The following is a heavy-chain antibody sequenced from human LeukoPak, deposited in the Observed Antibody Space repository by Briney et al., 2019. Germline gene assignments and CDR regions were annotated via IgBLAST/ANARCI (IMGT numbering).Heavy chain of an antibody. V-gene: IGHV1-18*01. J-gene: IGHJ5*02. D-gene: IGHD6-19*01. CDR2: ISAYNGNT. CDR1: GYTFTSYG. CDR3: ARLAVAGSPEFDP. Sequence: ASVTVSCKASGYTFTSYGISWVRQAPGQGLEWMGWISAYNGNTNHAQKLQGRVTMTTDTSTSTAYMELRSLRSDDTAVYYCARLAVAGSPEFDPWGQGTLVTVSS.